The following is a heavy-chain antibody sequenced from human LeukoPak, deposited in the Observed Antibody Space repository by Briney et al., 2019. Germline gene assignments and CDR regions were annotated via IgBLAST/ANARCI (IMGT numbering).Heavy chain of an antibody. D-gene: IGHD4/OR15-4a*01. Sequence: GGSLRHSCVASGFPFNNAWMNWVRQTPGKGLEWVGRIKSKTDGETTDYVAPVKGRFTISRDDSENTVYLQMNSLKTEDTATYYCANGPFWGQGTLVTVSS. CDR3: ANGPF. CDR2: IKSKTDGETT. CDR1: GFPFNNAW. V-gene: IGHV3-15*07. J-gene: IGHJ4*02.